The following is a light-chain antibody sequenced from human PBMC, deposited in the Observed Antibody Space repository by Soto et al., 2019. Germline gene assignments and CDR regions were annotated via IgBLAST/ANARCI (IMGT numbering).Light chain of an antibody. CDR1: QDISNY. V-gene: IGKV1-33*01. CDR3: QQYDNLPPIT. J-gene: IGKJ5*01. CDR2: DAS. Sequence: DIQMTQSPSSLSASVGDRVTITCQASQDISNYLNWYQQKPGKAPKLLIYDASNLETGVPSRLSGSGSGTDFTFTISRLQPEDIATYYCQQYDNLPPITLGQGTRLEIK.